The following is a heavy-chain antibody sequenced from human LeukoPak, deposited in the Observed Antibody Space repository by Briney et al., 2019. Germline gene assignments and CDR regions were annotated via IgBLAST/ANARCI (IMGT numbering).Heavy chain of an antibody. CDR2: INPSGGST. Sequence: ASVKVSCKASGYTFTIYYIHWVRQAPGQGLECMGIINPSGGSTSYAQKFQGRVTMTRDTSTSTVYMELSSLKSEDTAVYYCARVRIQLLLPSQYAFYIWGQGTMVTVSS. V-gene: IGHV1-46*01. J-gene: IGHJ3*02. D-gene: IGHD5-18*01. CDR3: ARVRIQLLLPSQYAFYI. CDR1: GYTFTIYY.